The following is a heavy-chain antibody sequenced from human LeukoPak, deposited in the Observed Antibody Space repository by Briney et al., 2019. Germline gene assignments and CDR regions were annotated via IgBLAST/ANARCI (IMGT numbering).Heavy chain of an antibody. Sequence: PSETLSLTCTDSDGSISNYYWSWIRQPPGKGLEWVGYIYYSGSTHYNPTLESRVTISVDTSKNQFSLKLSSVTAADTAVYYCAREQNYYSDYWGQGTLVPVSS. V-gene: IGHV4-59*12. CDR2: IYYSGST. CDR1: DGSISNYY. J-gene: IGHJ4*02. CDR3: AREQNYYSDY.